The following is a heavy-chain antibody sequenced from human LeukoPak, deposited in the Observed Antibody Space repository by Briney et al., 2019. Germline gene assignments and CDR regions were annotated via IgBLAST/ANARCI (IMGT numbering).Heavy chain of an antibody. J-gene: IGHJ6*03. V-gene: IGHV3-23*01. D-gene: IGHD2-8*01. CDR3: ANGNRCTSPNCLGYYYFYMDV. CDR1: GFTFSSYA. CDR2: FSGSGGTT. Sequence: YPGGSLRLSCAASGFTFSSYAMNWVRQAPGRGLEWVSGFSGSGGTTYYADSVKGRFTISRENSKNTLYLQMNSLRAEDTAVYYCANGNRCTSPNCLGYYYFYMDVWGKGTTVTVSS.